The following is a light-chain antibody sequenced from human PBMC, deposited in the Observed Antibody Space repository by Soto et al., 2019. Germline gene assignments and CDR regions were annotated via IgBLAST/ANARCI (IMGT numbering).Light chain of an antibody. J-gene: IGKJ4*01. CDR3: QQRNRWPPVT. CDR1: QSIGTS. Sequence: DIQMTQSPSSLSASVGDRVSITCRASQSIGTSLNWYLQTPGKAPKLLIYASSKLQTGVPSRFSGSGSGTDFTLTISSLEPEDFAVYYCQQRNRWPPVTFGGGTKVDIK. V-gene: IGKV1-39*01. CDR2: ASS.